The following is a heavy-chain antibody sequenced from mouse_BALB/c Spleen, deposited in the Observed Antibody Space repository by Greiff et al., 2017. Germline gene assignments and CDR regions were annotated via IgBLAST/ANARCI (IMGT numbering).Heavy chain of an antibody. J-gene: IGHJ4*01. CDR3: ARTGGAGTDYAMDY. Sequence: QVQLQQPGAELVMPGASVKMSCKASGYTFTDYWMHWVKQRPGQGLEWIGAIDTSDSYTSYNQKFKGKATLTVDESSSTAYMQLSSLTSEDSAVYYCARTGGAGTDYAMDYWGQGTSVTVSS. CDR2: IDTSDSYT. CDR1: GYTFTDYW. D-gene: IGHD4-1*01. V-gene: IGHV1-69*01.